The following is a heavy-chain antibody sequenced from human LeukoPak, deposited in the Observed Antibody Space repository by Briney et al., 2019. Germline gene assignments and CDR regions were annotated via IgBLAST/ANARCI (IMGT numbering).Heavy chain of an antibody. CDR1: GFTFSSYA. CDR3: AKSYDSSGYYRNLDY. Sequence: GGSLRLSCAASGFTFSSYAMSWVRQAPGKGLEWVSAISGSGGSTYYADSVKGRFTISRDNSKNTLYLQMNSLRPEDTAVYYCAKSYDSSGYYRNLDYWGQGTLVTVSS. J-gene: IGHJ4*02. V-gene: IGHV3-23*01. CDR2: ISGSGGST. D-gene: IGHD3-22*01.